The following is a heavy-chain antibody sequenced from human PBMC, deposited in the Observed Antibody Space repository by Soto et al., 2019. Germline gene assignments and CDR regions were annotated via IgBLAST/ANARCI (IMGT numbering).Heavy chain of an antibody. CDR3: ARPSGTEYYFDY. Sequence: SVKVACKASGGTFSIYAISWVRQAPGQGLEWMGGIIPIFGTANYAQKFQGRVTITADESTSTAYMEMSSLRSEDTAVYYCARPSGTEYYFDYWGQGTLVTVSS. J-gene: IGHJ4*02. V-gene: IGHV1-69*13. CDR2: IIPIFGTA. D-gene: IGHD6-13*01. CDR1: GGTFSIYA.